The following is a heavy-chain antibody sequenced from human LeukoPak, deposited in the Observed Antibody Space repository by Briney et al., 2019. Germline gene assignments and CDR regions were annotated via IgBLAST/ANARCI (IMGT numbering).Heavy chain of an antibody. V-gene: IGHV3-48*01. D-gene: IGHD3-22*01. J-gene: IGHJ3*02. CDR2: ISSSSSPI. CDR1: GFTFSSYS. CDR3: AKDPEDYYDSSGYYDAFDI. Sequence: WGSLRLSCAASGFTFSSYSMNWVRQAPGKGLEWVSYISSSSSPIYYADSVKGRITISRDNSKNTLYLQMNSLRAEDTAVYYCAKDPEDYYDSSGYYDAFDIWGQGTMVTVSS.